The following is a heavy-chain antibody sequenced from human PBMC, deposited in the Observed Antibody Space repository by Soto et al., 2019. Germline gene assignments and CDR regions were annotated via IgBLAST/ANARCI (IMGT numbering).Heavy chain of an antibody. CDR1: GGSISSYY. D-gene: IGHD3-22*01. Sequence: SETLSLTCTVSGGSISSYYWSWIRQPPGKGLEWIGYIYYSGSTNYNPSLKSRVTISVDTSKNQFSLKLSSVTAADTAVYYCARGLRYYDSSGHTLGYWGQGTLVTVSS. J-gene: IGHJ4*02. V-gene: IGHV4-59*01. CDR3: ARGLRYYDSSGHTLGY. CDR2: IYYSGST.